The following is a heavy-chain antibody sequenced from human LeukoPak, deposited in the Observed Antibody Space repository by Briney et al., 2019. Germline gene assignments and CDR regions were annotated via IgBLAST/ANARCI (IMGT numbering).Heavy chain of an antibody. D-gene: IGHD6-13*01. CDR2: IIPIFGTA. J-gene: IGHJ5*02. Sequence: GASVKVSCKASGYTFNNHYMYWVRQAPGQGLEWMGGIIPIFGTANYAQKFQGRVTITADESTSTAYMELSSLRSEDTAVYYCARGPIAAAGILSGPWGQGTLVTVSS. V-gene: IGHV1-69*13. CDR3: ARGPIAAAGILSGP. CDR1: GYTFNNHY.